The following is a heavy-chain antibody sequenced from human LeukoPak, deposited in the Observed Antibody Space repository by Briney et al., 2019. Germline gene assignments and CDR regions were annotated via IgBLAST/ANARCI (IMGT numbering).Heavy chain of an antibody. J-gene: IGHJ4*02. V-gene: IGHV1-18*01. CDR2: ISAYSGNT. CDR1: GYTFTSYG. Sequence: ASVKVSCKASGYTFTSYGISWVRQAPGQGLEWMGWISAYSGNTNYAQKLQGRVTMTTDTSTSTAYMELRSLRSDDTAVYYCARDYYASGSYGDYFDYWGQGTLVTVSS. CDR3: ARDYYASGSYGDYFDY. D-gene: IGHD3-10*01.